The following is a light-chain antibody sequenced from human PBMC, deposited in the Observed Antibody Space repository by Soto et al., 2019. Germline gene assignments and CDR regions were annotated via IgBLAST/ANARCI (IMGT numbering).Light chain of an antibody. V-gene: IGLV1-40*01. CDR2: GNS. Sequence: QAVVTQPPSVSGPPGQRVTISCTGSSSNIGAGYDVHWYQQLPGTAPKLLIYGNSNRPSGVPDRFSGSKSGTSASLAITGLQAEDEADYYCQSYDSSLDVVFGGGTQLTVL. CDR3: QSYDSSLDVV. J-gene: IGLJ2*01. CDR1: SSNIGAGYD.